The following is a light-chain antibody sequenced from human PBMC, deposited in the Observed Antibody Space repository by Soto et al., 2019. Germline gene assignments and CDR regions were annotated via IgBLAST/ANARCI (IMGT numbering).Light chain of an antibody. V-gene: IGLV4-69*01. CDR2: LNSDGSH. J-gene: IGLJ2*01. CDR3: QTWGTGIYVV. CDR1: SGHSNYA. Sequence: QLVLTQSPSASASLGASVKLTCTLSSGHSNYAIAWHQQQPEKGPRYLMNLNSDGSHNKGDGIPDRFSGSSSGAERYLTISSLQSEDEADYYCQTWGTGIYVVFGGGTKLTVL.